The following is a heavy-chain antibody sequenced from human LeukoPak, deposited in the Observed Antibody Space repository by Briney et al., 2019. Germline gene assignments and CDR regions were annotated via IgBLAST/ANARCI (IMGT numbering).Heavy chain of an antibody. V-gene: IGHV3-7*01. D-gene: IGHD3-3*01. CDR3: ARDGSTIFGVVTGFDY. J-gene: IGHJ4*02. CDR2: IKQDGSGK. Sequence: GGSLRLSCAASGFTFSSYWMSWVRQAPGKGLEWVANIKQDGSGKYYVDSVKGRFTISRDNAKNSLYLQMNSLRAEDTAVYYCARDGSTIFGVVTGFDYWGQGTLVTVSS. CDR1: GFTFSSYW.